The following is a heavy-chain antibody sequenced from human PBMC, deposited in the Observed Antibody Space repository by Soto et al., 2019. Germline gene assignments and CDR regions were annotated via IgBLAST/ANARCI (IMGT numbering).Heavy chain of an antibody. D-gene: IGHD6-13*01. CDR3: AGGYSSSWYFDY. Sequence: GGSLRLSCAASGFTFSSYAMSWVRQATGKGLEWVSVIYSGGSTYYADSVKGRFTISRDNSKNTLYLQMNSLRAEDTAVYYCAGGYSSSWYFDYWGQGTLVTVSS. V-gene: IGHV3-66*01. J-gene: IGHJ4*02. CDR1: GFTFSSYA. CDR2: IYSGGST.